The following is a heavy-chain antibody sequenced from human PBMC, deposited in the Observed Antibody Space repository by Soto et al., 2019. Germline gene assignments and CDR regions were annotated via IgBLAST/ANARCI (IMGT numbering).Heavy chain of an antibody. J-gene: IGHJ4*02. CDR1: GFTFSSYD. V-gene: IGHV3-23*01. Sequence: EVQLLESGGGLVQPGGSLRLSCAASGFTFSSYDMSWVRQAPGKGLEWVSVISGSGDSTYYADSVKGRFTIYRDNSKNTLYLQMNSLRAEDTAVYYGAKRATGTYFDYWGQGTLVTVSS. CDR2: ISGSGDST. D-gene: IGHD1-1*01. CDR3: AKRATGTYFDY.